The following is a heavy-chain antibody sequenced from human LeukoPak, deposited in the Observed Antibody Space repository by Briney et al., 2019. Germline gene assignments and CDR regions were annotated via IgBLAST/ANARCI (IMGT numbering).Heavy chain of an antibody. CDR3: ARVDCGGDCSDFDY. CDR2: IWYDGSNK. V-gene: IGHV3-33*01. D-gene: IGHD2-21*02. Sequence: GRSLRLSCAASGFTFSSYDMHWVRQAPGKGLEWVAVIWYDGSNKYYADSVKGRFTISRDNSKNTLYLQMNSLRAEDTAVYYCARVDCGGDCSDFDYWGQGTLVTVSS. CDR1: GFTFSSYD. J-gene: IGHJ4*02.